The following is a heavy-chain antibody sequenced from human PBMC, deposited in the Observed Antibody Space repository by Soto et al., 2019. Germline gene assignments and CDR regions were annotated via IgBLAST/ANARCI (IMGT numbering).Heavy chain of an antibody. J-gene: IGHJ6*02. D-gene: IGHD6-13*01. CDR3: ARDSSSWYLEKMESDGMDV. V-gene: IGHV1-2*04. CDR2: INPNSGGT. Sequence: QVQLVQSGAEVKKPGASVKVSCKASGYTFTGYYMHWVRQAPGQGLEWMGWINPNSGGTNYAQKLQGWVTMTRDTSISTAYMELSRLRSDDTAVYYCARDSSSWYLEKMESDGMDVWGQGTTVTVSS. CDR1: GYTFTGYY.